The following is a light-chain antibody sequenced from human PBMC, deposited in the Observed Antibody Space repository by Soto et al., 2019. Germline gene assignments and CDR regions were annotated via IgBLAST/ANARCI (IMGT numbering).Light chain of an antibody. Sequence: EIVMTQSPATLSLSPGERAALSCRASQSINSELAWYQQKPGQPPSLLNYGASTRATGVPARFTGSESGSEYALTISGLQSEDFAVYYCQQGHNWPLTFGQGTRREI. J-gene: IGKJ2*01. V-gene: IGKV3-15*01. CDR3: QQGHNWPLT. CDR2: GAS. CDR1: QSINSE.